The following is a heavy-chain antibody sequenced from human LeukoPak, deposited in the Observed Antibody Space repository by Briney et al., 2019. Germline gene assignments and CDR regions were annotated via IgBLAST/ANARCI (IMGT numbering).Heavy chain of an antibody. CDR1: GFTFSNYA. J-gene: IGHJ4*02. Sequence: GGSLRLSCAASGFTFSNYALNWVRQAPGKGLEWVSGVSGSGGSTYYADSVKGRFTISRDSSNNTVYLQMTSLRAEDTAVYYCAKDRGLVGATPSNFDYWGQGTLVTVSS. CDR3: AKDRGLVGATPSNFDY. D-gene: IGHD1-26*01. CDR2: VSGSGGST. V-gene: IGHV3-23*01.